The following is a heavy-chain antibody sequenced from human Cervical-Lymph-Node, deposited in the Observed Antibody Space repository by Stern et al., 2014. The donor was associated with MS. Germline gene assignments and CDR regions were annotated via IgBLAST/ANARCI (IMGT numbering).Heavy chain of an antibody. Sequence: VQLVESGAEVTKPGASVKVSCKASGYTFTSYGSSWVRQAPGQGLEWMGWISAYNVNTNYAQRLQVRVTMTTNTVSSTACMELSSLRSDDTSVYYCARGLLGSENAFDIWGQGTMVTVSS. CDR1: GYTFTSYG. CDR3: ARGLLGSENAFDI. V-gene: IGHV1-18*01. J-gene: IGHJ3*02. D-gene: IGHD2-15*01. CDR2: ISAYNVNT.